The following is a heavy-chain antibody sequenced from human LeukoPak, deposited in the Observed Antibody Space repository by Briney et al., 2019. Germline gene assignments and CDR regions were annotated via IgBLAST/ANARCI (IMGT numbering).Heavy chain of an antibody. D-gene: IGHD5-12*01. Sequence: PSETLSLTCAVSGYSISSGYYWGWIRQPPGKGLEWIGSIYHSGSTYYNPPLKSRVIISVDTSKNQFSLKLSSVTAADTAVYYCVCRGYSGYDPIDYWGQGTLVTVSS. CDR2: IYHSGST. V-gene: IGHV4-38-2*01. CDR3: VCRGYSGYDPIDY. J-gene: IGHJ4*02. CDR1: GYSISSGYY.